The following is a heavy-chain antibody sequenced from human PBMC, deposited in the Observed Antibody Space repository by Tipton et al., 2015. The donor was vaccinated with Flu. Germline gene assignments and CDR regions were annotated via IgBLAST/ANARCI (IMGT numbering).Heavy chain of an antibody. CDR3: ARGDYGDYDHEADAFDI. J-gene: IGHJ3*02. V-gene: IGHV4-39*01. D-gene: IGHD4-17*01. Sequence: LRLSCTVSRGSISDTTFYWGWIRQSPGKGLEWIGSLSYSETLSFSGTTYYNKSLKSRVTMSANTSKNEVSLRLSSVTAADTAMYYCARGDYGDYDHEADAFDIWGQGTLVTVSA. CDR1: RGSISDTTFY. CDR2: LSYSETLSFSGTT.